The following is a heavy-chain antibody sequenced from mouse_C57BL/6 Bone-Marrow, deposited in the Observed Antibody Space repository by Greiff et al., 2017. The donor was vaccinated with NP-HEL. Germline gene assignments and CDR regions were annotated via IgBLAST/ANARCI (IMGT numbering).Heavy chain of an antibody. CDR1: GFNIKNTY. CDR2: IDPANGNT. Sequence: VQLQQSVAELVRPGASVKLSCTASGFNIKNTYMHWVKQRPEQGLEWIGRIDPANGNTKYAPKFKGKATLTADTSTNPAYLQLSSLTAEDTAIYYCARSFITTVVAPFAYWGQGTLVTVSA. CDR3: ARSFITTVVAPFAY. J-gene: IGHJ3*01. D-gene: IGHD1-1*01. V-gene: IGHV14-3*01.